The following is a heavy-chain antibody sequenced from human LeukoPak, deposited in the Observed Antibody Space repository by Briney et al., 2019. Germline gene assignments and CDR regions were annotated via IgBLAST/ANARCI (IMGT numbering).Heavy chain of an antibody. V-gene: IGHV3-23*01. Sequence: GGCLRLSCAASGFTFSTYAMTWVRQAPGKGLEWVSTISDSGTSTYYADSVKGRFTLSRDNSKDTLYLEMNSLRAEDTAVYYCAKSVGTSWYYFDYWGQGTLVSVSS. D-gene: IGHD2-2*01. CDR3: AKSVGTSWYYFDY. J-gene: IGHJ4*02. CDR2: ISDSGTST. CDR1: GFTFSTYA.